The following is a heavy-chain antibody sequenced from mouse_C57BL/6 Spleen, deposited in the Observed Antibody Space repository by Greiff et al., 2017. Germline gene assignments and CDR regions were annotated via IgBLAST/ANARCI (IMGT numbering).Heavy chain of an antibody. Sequence: EVKLVESGGGLVQPGGSLSLSCAASGFTFTGYYMSWVRQPPGQALEWLGFIRNKANGYTTEYSASVKGRFTISRDTSQSILYLQMNALRAEDSATYYCARSTVGDFDDWGQGTTLTVSS. D-gene: IGHD1-1*01. CDR1: GFTFTGYY. V-gene: IGHV7-3*01. CDR3: ARSTVGDFDD. CDR2: IRNKANGYTT. J-gene: IGHJ2*01.